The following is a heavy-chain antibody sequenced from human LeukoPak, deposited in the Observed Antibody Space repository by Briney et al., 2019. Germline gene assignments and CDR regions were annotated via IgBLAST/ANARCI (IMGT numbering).Heavy chain of an antibody. J-gene: IGHJ5*02. Sequence: SETLSLTCNVSGGSIISSIYYWGWIRQSPGKGLDWIGDIYYSGVTFYNPSLKSRLTISIDTSKNQFSLKLSSVTAADTAMYYCARQTYDISSGFDPWGQGTLVTVSS. D-gene: IGHD3-9*01. CDR3: ARQTYDISSGFDP. CDR2: IYYSGVT. CDR1: GGSIISSIYY. V-gene: IGHV4-39*01.